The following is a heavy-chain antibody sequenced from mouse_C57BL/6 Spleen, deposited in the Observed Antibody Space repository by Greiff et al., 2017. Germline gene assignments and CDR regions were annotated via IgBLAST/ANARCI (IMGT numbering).Heavy chain of an antibody. CDR3: ARDYYGNYPAWFAY. V-gene: IGHV1-7*01. CDR1: GYTFTSYC. CDR2: INPSSGYT. Sequence: VQLQQSGSELAKPGASVKLSCKASGYTFTSYCMHWVKQRPGQGLEWIGYINPSSGYTKYNQKFKDKATLTADKSSSTAYMQLSSLTYEDSAVYYCARDYYGNYPAWFAYWGQGTLVTVSA. J-gene: IGHJ3*01. D-gene: IGHD2-1*01.